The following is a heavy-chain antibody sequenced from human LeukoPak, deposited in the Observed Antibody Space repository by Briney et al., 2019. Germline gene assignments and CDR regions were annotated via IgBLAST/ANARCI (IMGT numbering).Heavy chain of an antibody. J-gene: IGHJ4*02. Sequence: GGSLRLSCAASGFTFSNYAMSWVRQAPGKGLEWVSSFSGSNNNTYYADSVNGRFTIYRDNSKNTLYLQMNSLRGEDTAGYYCAKSRSGTTSCYNYWGQGTQVTVSS. CDR2: FSGSNNNT. CDR1: GFTFSNYA. V-gene: IGHV3-23*01. CDR3: AKSRSGTTSCYNY. D-gene: IGHD2-2*02.